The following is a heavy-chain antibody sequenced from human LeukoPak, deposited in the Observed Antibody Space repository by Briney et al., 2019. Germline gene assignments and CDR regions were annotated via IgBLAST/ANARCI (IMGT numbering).Heavy chain of an antibody. Sequence: PSETLSLTCSVSGGSISSSNYYWGWIRQPPGKGLEWFESIYHSGSTYYNPSLKSRVSISVDTSKNQFTLKLSSVTAADTAVYFCARRTPPYYGGMDVWGQGTTVTVSS. CDR2: IYHSGST. CDR1: GGSISSSNYY. J-gene: IGHJ6*02. CDR3: ARRTPPYYGGMDV. D-gene: IGHD2-15*01. V-gene: IGHV4-39*01.